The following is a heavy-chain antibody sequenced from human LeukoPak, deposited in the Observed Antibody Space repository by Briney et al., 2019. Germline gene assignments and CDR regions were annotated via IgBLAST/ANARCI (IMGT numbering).Heavy chain of an antibody. CDR1: GFTFSSYD. V-gene: IGHV3-30*03. CDR3: ARGGAAAGSDWFDP. Sequence: GGSLRLSCGASGFTFSSYDMHWVRQAPGKGLEWVAVISYDGSNKYYADSVKGRFTISRDNSKNSLYLQMNSLRAEDTAVYYCARGGAAAGSDWFDPWGQGTLVTVSS. D-gene: IGHD6-13*01. CDR2: ISYDGSNK. J-gene: IGHJ5*02.